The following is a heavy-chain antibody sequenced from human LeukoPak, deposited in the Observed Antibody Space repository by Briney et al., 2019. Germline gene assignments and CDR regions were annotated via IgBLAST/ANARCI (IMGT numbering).Heavy chain of an antibody. D-gene: IGHD3-22*01. V-gene: IGHV1-18*01. CDR1: GYTFTSSG. J-gene: IGHJ6*03. Sequence: ASVKVSCKASGYTFTSSGISWVRQAPGQGLEWMGWISAYNGNTNYAQKLQGRVTMTTDTSTSTAYMELRSLRSDDTAAYYCARDGSSGYYPYYMDVWGKGTTVTVSS. CDR2: ISAYNGNT. CDR3: ARDGSSGYYPYYMDV.